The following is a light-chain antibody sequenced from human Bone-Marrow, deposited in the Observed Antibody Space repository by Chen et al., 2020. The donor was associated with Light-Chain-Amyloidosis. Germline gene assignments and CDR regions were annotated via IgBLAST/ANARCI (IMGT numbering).Light chain of an antibody. CDR3: QSAYSSGTYEVI. CDR1: DLPTKY. CDR2: RDT. V-gene: IGLV3-25*03. Sequence: SYELTQPPSVSVSLGQTARITCSGDDLPTKYAYWYQQKPGQAPVLVIHRDTERPSGISERFSGSSSGTTATLTISGVQAEDEADYHCQSAYSSGTYEVIFGGGTKLTVL. J-gene: IGLJ2*01.